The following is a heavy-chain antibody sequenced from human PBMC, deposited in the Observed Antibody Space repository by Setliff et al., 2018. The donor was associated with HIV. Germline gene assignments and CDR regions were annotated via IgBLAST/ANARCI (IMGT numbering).Heavy chain of an antibody. J-gene: IGHJ3*02. V-gene: IGHV3-23*01. CDR1: GFSFDTFA. D-gene: IGHD3-22*01. Sequence: PGGSLRLSCAASGFSFDTFAMTWVRQAPGKGLEWVSTISGNAANAYYADSVKGRFTISRDNSKNILYLQMNSLRAEDTATYYCAKVGLYDSFGYANGLPDAFDTWGQGTMVTVSS. CDR3: AKVGLYDSFGYANGLPDAFDT. CDR2: ISGNAANA.